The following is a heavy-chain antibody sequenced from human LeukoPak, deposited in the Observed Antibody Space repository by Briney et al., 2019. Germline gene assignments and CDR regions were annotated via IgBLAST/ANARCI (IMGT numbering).Heavy chain of an antibody. D-gene: IGHD3-16*01. CDR3: ARQLGVGVWALDR. Sequence: SETLSLTCDVSGDSITTEYYWWGWLRQPPGKGLEWIAIIFYTGKIHDNPSLRNRISISVDTSKDQFSLRLSAVTAADTAVYYCARQLGVGVWALDRWGQGTLVTVSS. CDR1: GDSITTEYYW. CDR2: IFYTGKI. V-gene: IGHV4-39*01. J-gene: IGHJ4*02.